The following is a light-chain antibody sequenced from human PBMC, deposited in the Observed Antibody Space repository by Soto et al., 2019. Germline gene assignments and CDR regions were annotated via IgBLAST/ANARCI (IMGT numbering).Light chain of an antibody. Sequence: QSALTQPPSASGSPGQSVTISCTGPSSDVGGYNYVSWYQQYPGKAPKLMIYEVSKRPSGVPDRFSGSKSGKTASLTVSGLQAEDEADYYCSSYAGSAIWVFGGGTKLTVL. CDR3: SSYAGSAIWV. CDR1: SSDVGGYNY. J-gene: IGLJ3*02. CDR2: EVS. V-gene: IGLV2-8*01.